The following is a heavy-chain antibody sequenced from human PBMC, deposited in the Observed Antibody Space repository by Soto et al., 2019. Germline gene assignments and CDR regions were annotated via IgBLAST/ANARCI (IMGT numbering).Heavy chain of an antibody. Sequence: EAQVVESGGGLVETGGSLRLSCAASGFSFNDAWMSWVRQAPGRGLEWVGRIKAKTDGETTDYAEPVKGRFTILRDDSKNTLYLQMDSRKTDDTALYYCTTVFWVYCSRTSCQIYYWGQGTLVTVSS. V-gene: IGHV3-15*01. CDR2: IKAKTDGETT. D-gene: IGHD2-2*01. J-gene: IGHJ4*02. CDR3: TTVFWVYCSRTSCQIYY. CDR1: GFSFNDAW.